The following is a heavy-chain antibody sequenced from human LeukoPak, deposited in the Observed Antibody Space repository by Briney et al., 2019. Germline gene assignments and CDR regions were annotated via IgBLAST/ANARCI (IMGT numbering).Heavy chain of an antibody. CDR1: GFTVGNNY. Sequence: GGSLRLSCAASGFTVGNNYMSWVRQAPAKGLEWVSITYSDSSTNYADSVKGRFTISRDTSQNTLSLQMNSLRAEDTAVYYCVRKNRDFNAAFDIWGQGTVVTVSS. CDR3: VRKNRDFNAAFDI. CDR2: TYSDSST. J-gene: IGHJ3*02. V-gene: IGHV3-53*01. D-gene: IGHD2-21*02.